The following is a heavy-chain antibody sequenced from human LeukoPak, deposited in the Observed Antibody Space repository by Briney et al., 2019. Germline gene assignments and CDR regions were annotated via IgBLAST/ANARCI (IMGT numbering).Heavy chain of an antibody. J-gene: IGHJ4*02. V-gene: IGHV4-4*07. CDR1: GGSISSYY. D-gene: IGHD3-3*01. CDR3: ARDGGFGVVIAYYFDY. CDR2: IYTSGST. Sequence: SETLSLTCTVSGGSISSYYWSWIRQPAGKGLEWIGRIYTSGSTNYNPSLKSRVTMSVDTSKNQFSLKLSSVTAADTAVYCCARDGGFGVVIAYYFDYWGQGTLVTVSS.